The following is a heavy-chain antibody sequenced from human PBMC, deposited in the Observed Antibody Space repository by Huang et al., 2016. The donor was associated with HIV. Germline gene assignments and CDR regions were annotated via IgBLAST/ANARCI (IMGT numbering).Heavy chain of an antibody. CDR1: GFTFSSYA. V-gene: IGHV3-23*01. D-gene: IGHD6-13*01. CDR3: AKADSGAAAGSLVDY. CDR2: ITGRGSSS. Sequence: EVQLLESGGGLVQPGGSLRLSCAASGFTFSSYAMSWVRQAPGKGLEWVSSITGRGSSSYYADSVKARFTISRDNSKNTLYLQMNSLRAEDTAIYYCAKADSGAAAGSLVDYWGQGTLVTVSS. J-gene: IGHJ4*02.